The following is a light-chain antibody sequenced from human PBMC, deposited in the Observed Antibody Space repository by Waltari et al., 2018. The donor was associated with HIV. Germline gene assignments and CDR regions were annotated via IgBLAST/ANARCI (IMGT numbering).Light chain of an antibody. J-gene: IGKJ4*01. CDR2: GAS. CDR3: QQYGRSSLT. CDR1: QTTSSEY. V-gene: IGKV3-20*01. Sequence: EILLTQSPGLMSLSPGERLTLSCRASQTTSSEYLAWYQQKPGQAPRLLIYGASRRATGIPDRFTGSGSGIDFTLTITRLEPEDFAVYYCQQYGRSSLTFGGGTKVEIK.